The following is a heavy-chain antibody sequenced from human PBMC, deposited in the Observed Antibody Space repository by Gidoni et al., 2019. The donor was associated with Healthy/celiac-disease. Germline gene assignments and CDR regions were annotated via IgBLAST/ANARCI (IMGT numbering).Heavy chain of an antibody. CDR1: GFTFSSYA. V-gene: IGHV3-23*01. Sequence: EVQLLESVGGLVQPGGSLRLSCAASGFTFSSYAMSWVRQAPGQGLEWVSAISGSGGSTYYADSVKGRFTISRENSKNTLYLQRNSLRAEDTAVYYCAKDTCSGGSCYSDDAFDIWGQGTMVTVSS. CDR3: AKDTCSGGSCYSDDAFDI. J-gene: IGHJ3*02. CDR2: ISGSGGST. D-gene: IGHD2-15*01.